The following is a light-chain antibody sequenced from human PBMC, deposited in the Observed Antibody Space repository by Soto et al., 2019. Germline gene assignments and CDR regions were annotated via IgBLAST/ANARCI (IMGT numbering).Light chain of an antibody. J-gene: IGLJ2*01. Sequence: QSALTQPASVSGSPGQSITISCTGTSSDVGGYNFVSWYQHHPGKAPKLMIYEVSNRPSGVSHRFSGSKSGNTASLTISGLQAEDESDYYCSSYTSSSSLFGGGTQLTGL. V-gene: IGLV2-14*01. CDR1: SSDVGGYNF. CDR2: EVS. CDR3: SSYTSSSSL.